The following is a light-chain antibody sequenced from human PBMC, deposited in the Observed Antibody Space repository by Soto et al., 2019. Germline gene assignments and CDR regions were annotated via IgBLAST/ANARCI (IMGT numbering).Light chain of an antibody. J-gene: IGKJ1*01. CDR1: QSVSNF. CDR2: GAS. V-gene: IGKV3-15*01. CDR3: HQYSNWPSWT. Sequence: EKVMTQSPATLSMSPGERATLSCRASQSVSNFLAWYQQKPGQAPRLLIYGASTRATGVPARFSGSGSGTEFTLTISSLQSEDFAVYYCHQYSNWPSWTFGQGTKVEVK.